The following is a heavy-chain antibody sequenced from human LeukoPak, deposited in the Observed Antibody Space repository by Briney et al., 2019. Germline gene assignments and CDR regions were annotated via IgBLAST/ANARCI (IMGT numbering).Heavy chain of an antibody. J-gene: IGHJ4*02. CDR1: GYTFTSYD. Sequence: ASVKVSCKASGYTFTSYDINWVRQAPGQGLEWMGWISAYNGNTNYAQKLQGRVTMTTDTSTSTAYMELRSLRSDDTAVYYCARKGYCSSTSCYGQEFDYWGQGTLVTVSS. CDR2: ISAYNGNT. V-gene: IGHV1-18*01. D-gene: IGHD2-2*01. CDR3: ARKGYCSSTSCYGQEFDY.